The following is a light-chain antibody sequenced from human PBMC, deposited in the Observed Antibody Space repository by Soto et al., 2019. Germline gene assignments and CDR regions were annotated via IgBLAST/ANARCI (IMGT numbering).Light chain of an antibody. J-gene: IGKJ4*01. CDR2: DAS. V-gene: IGKV3-15*01. Sequence: EIVMTQSPATLSVSPGERATLSCRASQSVSSKLAWYQQKPGQAPRLLIYDASTGATGIPARFSGSGSGTEFTLTISRLQSEDFAVYYCQQYNIWPLTFGGGTRVDIK. CDR1: QSVSSK. CDR3: QQYNIWPLT.